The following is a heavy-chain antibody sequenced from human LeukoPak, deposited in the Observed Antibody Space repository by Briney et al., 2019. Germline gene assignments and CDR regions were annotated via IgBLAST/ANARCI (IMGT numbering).Heavy chain of an antibody. D-gene: IGHD6-13*01. CDR1: GFTFSSYE. V-gene: IGHV3-48*03. CDR2: ISSSGSTI. Sequence: GGSLRLSCAASGFTFSSYEMNWVRQAPGKGLEWVSYISSSGSTIYYADSVKGRFTISRDNAKNSLYLQMNSLRAEDTAVYYCARVRPGIAACPDYWGQGTLVTVSS. J-gene: IGHJ4*02. CDR3: ARVRPGIAACPDY.